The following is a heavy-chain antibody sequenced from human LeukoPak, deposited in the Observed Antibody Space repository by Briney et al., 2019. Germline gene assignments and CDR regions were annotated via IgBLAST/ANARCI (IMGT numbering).Heavy chain of an antibody. CDR3: ARGAAAGTDLFDY. CDR2: IYHSGST. D-gene: IGHD6-13*01. CDR1: GGSISSSSYY. V-gene: IGHV4-61*01. Sequence: SETLSLTCTVSGGSISSSSYYWSWIRQPPGKGLEWIGYIYHSGSTNYNPSLKSRVTLSVDTSQNQFSLKLSSVTAADTAVYYCARGAAAGTDLFDYWGQGTLVTVSS. J-gene: IGHJ4*02.